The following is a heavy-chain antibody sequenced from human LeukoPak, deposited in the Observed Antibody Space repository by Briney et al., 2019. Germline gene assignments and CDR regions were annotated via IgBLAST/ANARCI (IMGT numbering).Heavy chain of an antibody. D-gene: IGHD1-7*01. CDR2: IYTSGST. V-gene: IGHV4-4*07. Sequence: SETLSLTCTVSGGSISSYYWSWIRQPAGKGLEWIGRIYTSGSTNYNPSLRSRVTMSVDTSKNQFSLKLNSVTATDTAVYYFAKEDPDNWNYCLDYWGQGTLVNGSS. J-gene: IGHJ4*02. CDR1: GGSISSYY. CDR3: AKEDPDNWNYCLDY.